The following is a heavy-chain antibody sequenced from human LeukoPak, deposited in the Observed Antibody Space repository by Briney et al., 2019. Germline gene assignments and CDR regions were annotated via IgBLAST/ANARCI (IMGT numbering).Heavy chain of an antibody. D-gene: IGHD1-26*01. CDR2: ISYDGSNK. Sequence: GGSLRLSCAASGFTFSSYWMSWVRQAPGKGLEWVAVISYDGSNKNYADSVKGRFTISRDKSKNTLYLQMNSLRAEDTSVYYCARSPGILGANYFDYWGQGTLVTVSS. CDR1: GFTFSSYW. CDR3: ARSPGILGANYFDY. V-gene: IGHV3-30*03. J-gene: IGHJ4*02.